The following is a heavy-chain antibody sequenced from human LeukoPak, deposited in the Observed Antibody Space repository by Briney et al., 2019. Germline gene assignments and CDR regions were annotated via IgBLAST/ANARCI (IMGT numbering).Heavy chain of an antibody. CDR1: GFTFSSYG. CDR3: ARGYYGSGSYWNLDY. J-gene: IGHJ4*02. Sequence: PGGSLRLSCAASGFTFSSYGMSWVRQAPGKGLEWVSSISSSSSYIYYADSVKGRFTISRDNAKNSLYLQMNSLRAEDTAVYYCARGYYGSGSYWNLDYWGQGTLVTVSS. CDR2: ISSSSSYI. V-gene: IGHV3-21*01. D-gene: IGHD3-10*01.